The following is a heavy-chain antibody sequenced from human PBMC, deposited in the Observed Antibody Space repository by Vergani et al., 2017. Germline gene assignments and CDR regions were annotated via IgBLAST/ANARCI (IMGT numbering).Heavy chain of an antibody. CDR2: VFHSGTT. Sequence: QVQLQESGPGLVKSSETLSLTCTVSGGSFNLYYWSWIRQIPGKGLEWIGYVFHSGTTNYNPSLRSRVSISVEPSKNQFSLKLSSVTAADTAVYYCARSGRFQLWSHDYYYYYMDVWGKGTTVTVSS. D-gene: IGHD5-18*01. CDR3: ARSGRFQLWSHDYYYYYMDV. V-gene: IGHV4-59*01. CDR1: GGSFNLYY. J-gene: IGHJ6*03.